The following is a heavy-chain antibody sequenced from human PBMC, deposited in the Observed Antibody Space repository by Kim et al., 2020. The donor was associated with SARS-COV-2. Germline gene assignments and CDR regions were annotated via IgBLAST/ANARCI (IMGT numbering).Heavy chain of an antibody. J-gene: IGHJ3*02. CDR2: IYYSGST. CDR3: ATTGIGGAFDI. Sequence: SETLSLTCTVSGGSISSYYWSWIRQPPGKGLEWIGYIYYSGSTNYNPSLNSRVTISVDTSKNQFSLKLSSVTAADTAVYYCATTGIGGAFDIWGQGTMVTVSS. D-gene: IGHD3-10*01. CDR1: GGSISSYY. V-gene: IGHV4-59*01.